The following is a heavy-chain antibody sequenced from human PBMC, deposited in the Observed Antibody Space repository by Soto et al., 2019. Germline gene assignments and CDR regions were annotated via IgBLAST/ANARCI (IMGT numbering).Heavy chain of an antibody. D-gene: IGHD3-22*01. CDR1: GFTFSSYG. CDR3: AKRAGTVVVITPYYFDY. Sequence: AGGSLRLSCAASGFTFSSYGMHWVRQAPGKGLEWVAVISYDGSNKYYADSVKGRFTISRDNSKNTLYLQMNSLRAEDTAVYYCAKRAGTVVVITPYYFDYWGQGTLVTVSS. V-gene: IGHV3-30*18. J-gene: IGHJ4*01. CDR2: ISYDGSNK.